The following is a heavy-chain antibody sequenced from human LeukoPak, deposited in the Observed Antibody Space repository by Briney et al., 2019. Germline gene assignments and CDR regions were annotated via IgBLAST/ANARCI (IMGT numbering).Heavy chain of an antibody. CDR3: ARVTMVQGVTYVFDY. Sequence: SETLSLTCTVSGGSISSYYWSWIRQPAGKGLEWIGRIYTSGSTNYNPSLKSRVTMSVDTSKNQFSLKLSSVTAADTAVYYCARVTMVQGVTYVFDYWGQGTLVTVSS. CDR2: IYTSGST. CDR1: GGSISSYY. J-gene: IGHJ4*02. V-gene: IGHV4-4*07. D-gene: IGHD3-10*01.